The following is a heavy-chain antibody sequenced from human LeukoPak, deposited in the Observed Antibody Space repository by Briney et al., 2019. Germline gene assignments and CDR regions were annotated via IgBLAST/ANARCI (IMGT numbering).Heavy chain of an antibody. D-gene: IGHD5-12*01. CDR3: ARLDLGGYSGFDEFLEH. V-gene: IGHV5-51*01. CDR1: GYIFTSYL. Sequence: GDSLKISSKASGYIFTSYLICCVRHLPGKGLEWMGIIYPGDSDTRDSPSFQGQVTISAEKSIHTAYLQWRSLKASDTAMYYCARLDLGGYSGFDEFLEHWGQGTLVPVSS. J-gene: IGHJ4*02. CDR2: IYPGDSDT.